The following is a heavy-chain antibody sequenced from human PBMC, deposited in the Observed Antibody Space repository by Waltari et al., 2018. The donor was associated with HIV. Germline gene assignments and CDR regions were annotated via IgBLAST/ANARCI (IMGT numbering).Heavy chain of an antibody. Sequence: QVQLVESGGGVVQPGRSLRLSCAASGFTFGSYGMHWVRQAPGTGLEWVAVIWYDGSNKYYADSVKGRFTISRDNSKNTLYLQMNSLRAEDTAVYYCARDQGYDSSGYYVEGPFDYWGQGTLVTVSS. CDR3: ARDQGYDSSGYYVEGPFDY. D-gene: IGHD3-22*01. CDR2: IWYDGSNK. J-gene: IGHJ4*02. CDR1: GFTFGSYG. V-gene: IGHV3-33*01.